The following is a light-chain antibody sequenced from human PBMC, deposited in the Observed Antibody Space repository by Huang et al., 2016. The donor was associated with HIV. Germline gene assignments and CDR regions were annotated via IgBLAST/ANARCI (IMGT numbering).Light chain of an antibody. CDR2: DAS. V-gene: IGKV3-11*01. CDR1: QRVSSY. Sequence: EIVLTQSPATLSLSPGERATLSCRASQRVSSYLAGYQQKPGQAPRLLMYDASNRASGLPARCSGSGSGTYFTLTISSLEPEDFAVYYCQQRSNWPVTFGPGTKVDIK. J-gene: IGKJ3*01. CDR3: QQRSNWPVT.